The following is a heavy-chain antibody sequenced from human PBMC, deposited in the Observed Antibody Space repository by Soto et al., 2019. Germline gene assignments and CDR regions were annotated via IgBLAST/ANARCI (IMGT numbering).Heavy chain of an antibody. D-gene: IGHD4-17*01. J-gene: IGHJ5*02. CDR1: GFTFSSYS. V-gene: IGHV3-48*02. CDR2: ISSSSSTI. Sequence: GSLRLSCAASGFTFSSYSMNWVRQAPGKGLEWVSYISSSSSTIYYADSVKGRFTISRDSAKNSLYLQMNSLRDEDTAVYYCARVSQNDYGDYVSNWFDPWGQGTLVTVSS. CDR3: ARVSQNDYGDYVSNWFDP.